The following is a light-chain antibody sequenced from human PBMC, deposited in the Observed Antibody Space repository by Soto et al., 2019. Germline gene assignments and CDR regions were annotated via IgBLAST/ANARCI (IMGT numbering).Light chain of an antibody. CDR1: SSNIGSNY. CDR3: AAWDHSLRGHYA. V-gene: IGLV1-47*01. J-gene: IGLJ1*01. Sequence: QSVLTRPPSASGTPGQRVTISCSGSSSNIGSNYVYWYQQLPGTAPKLLIYRNNQRPSGVPDRFSGSKSGTSASLAISGLRSEDEADYYCAAWDHSLRGHYAFGTGTKVTVL. CDR2: RNN.